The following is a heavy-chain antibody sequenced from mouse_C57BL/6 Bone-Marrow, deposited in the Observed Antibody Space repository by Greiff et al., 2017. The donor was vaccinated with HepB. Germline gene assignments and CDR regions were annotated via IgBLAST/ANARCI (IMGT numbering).Heavy chain of an antibody. CDR2: INPSSGYT. D-gene: IGHD2-2*01. Sequence: QVQLQQSGAELARPGASVKMSCKASGYTFTSYTMHWVKQRPGQGLEWIGYINPSSGYTKYNQKFKDKATLTADKSSSTAYMQLSSLTSEDSAVYYCARGGRLRRDYWGQGTTLTVSS. V-gene: IGHV1-4*01. CDR3: ARGGRLRRDY. CDR1: GYTFTSYT. J-gene: IGHJ2*01.